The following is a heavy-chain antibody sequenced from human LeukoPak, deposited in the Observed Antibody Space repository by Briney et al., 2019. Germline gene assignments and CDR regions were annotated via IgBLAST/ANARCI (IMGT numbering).Heavy chain of an antibody. Sequence: GGSLRLSCAASGFTFSSYWMHWVRQAPGKGLVWVSRINSGGSSISYADSVKGRFTISRDNAKNTLYLQMNSLRAEDTAVYYCASLRGIAVRVGLDYWGQGTLVTVSS. V-gene: IGHV3-74*01. J-gene: IGHJ4*02. CDR3: ASLRGIAVRVGLDY. D-gene: IGHD6-19*01. CDR2: INSGGSSI. CDR1: GFTFSSYW.